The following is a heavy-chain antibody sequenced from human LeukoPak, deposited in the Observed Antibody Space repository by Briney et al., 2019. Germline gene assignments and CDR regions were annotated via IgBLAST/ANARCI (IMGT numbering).Heavy chain of an antibody. J-gene: IGHJ4*02. CDR2: IYYSGST. Sequence: SETLSLTCTVSGGSISSYYWSWIRQPPGKGLEWIGYIYYSGSTNYNPSLKSRVTISVDTSKNQFSLKLSSVTAADTAVYYCAMGWQQLATGDYFDYWGQGTLVTVSS. V-gene: IGHV4-59*12. CDR1: GGSISSYY. CDR3: AMGWQQLATGDYFDY. D-gene: IGHD6-13*01.